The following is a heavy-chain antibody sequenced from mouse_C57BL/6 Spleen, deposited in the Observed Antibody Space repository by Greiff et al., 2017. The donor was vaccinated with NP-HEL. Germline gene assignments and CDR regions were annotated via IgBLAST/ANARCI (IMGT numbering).Heavy chain of an antibody. CDR1: GFTFSSYT. CDR3: ARNDGYRAWFAD. Sequence: DVQLVESGGGLVKPGGSLKLSCAASGFTFSSYTMSWVRQTPEKRLEWVATISGGGGNTYYPDSVKGRFTISRDNAKNTLYLQMSSLRSEDTALYYCARNDGYRAWFADWGQGTLVTVSA. D-gene: IGHD2-3*01. CDR2: ISGGGGNT. V-gene: IGHV5-9*01. J-gene: IGHJ3*01.